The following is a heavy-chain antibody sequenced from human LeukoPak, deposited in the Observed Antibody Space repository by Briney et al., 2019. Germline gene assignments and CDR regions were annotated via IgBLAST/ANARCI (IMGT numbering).Heavy chain of an antibody. Sequence: SETLSLTCTVSGGSISSYYWSWIRQPPGKGLEWIGYIYYSRSTNYNPSLKSRVTISVDTSKNQFSLKLSSVTAADTAVYYCARVGIAAAEVQHWGQGTLVTVSS. CDR1: GGSISSYY. J-gene: IGHJ1*01. D-gene: IGHD6-13*01. V-gene: IGHV4-59*01. CDR3: ARVGIAAAEVQH. CDR2: IYYSRST.